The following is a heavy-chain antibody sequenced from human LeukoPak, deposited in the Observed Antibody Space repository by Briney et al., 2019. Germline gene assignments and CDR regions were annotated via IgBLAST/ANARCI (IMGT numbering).Heavy chain of an antibody. D-gene: IGHD6-13*01. J-gene: IGHJ4*02. Sequence: ASVKVSCKASGYTFISYGISWVRQAPGQGLEWMGWISGYNGNTNYAQNLQGRVTMTTDTSTSTAYMELSGLRSEDTAIYYCAMRGGGGIGMGILGSFDYWGQGTLVTVSS. CDR1: GYTFISYG. V-gene: IGHV1-18*01. CDR3: AMRGGGGIGMGILGSFDY. CDR2: ISGYNGNT.